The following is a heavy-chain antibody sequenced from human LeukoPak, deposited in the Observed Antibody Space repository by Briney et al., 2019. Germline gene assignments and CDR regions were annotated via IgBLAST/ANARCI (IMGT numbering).Heavy chain of an antibody. J-gene: IGHJ4*02. CDR1: GFTFSSYA. D-gene: IGHD5-18*01. CDR3: AKSPTVGYSYGYFDY. CDR2: ISGSGGST. V-gene: IGHV3-23*01. Sequence: PGGSLRLSCAASGFTFSSYAMSWVRQAPGKGLEWVSAISGSGGSTYYADSVKGRFTISRDNSKNTLYLQMNSLRAEDTAVYYCAKSPTVGYSYGYFDYWGRGTLVTVSS.